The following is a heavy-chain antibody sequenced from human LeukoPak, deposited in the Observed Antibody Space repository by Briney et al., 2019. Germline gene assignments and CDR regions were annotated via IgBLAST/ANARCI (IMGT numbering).Heavy chain of an antibody. Sequence: GGSLRLSCAASGFTFSSYWMHWVRQAPGKGLVWVSRMNGDGSTTTYADSVKGRFTISRDNAKNTLYVQMNSLRVEDTAVYYCARDLDGSGNYHWFDPWGQGTLVTVSS. V-gene: IGHV3-74*01. CDR2: MNGDGSTT. J-gene: IGHJ5*02. CDR1: GFTFSSYW. D-gene: IGHD3-10*01. CDR3: ARDLDGSGNYHWFDP.